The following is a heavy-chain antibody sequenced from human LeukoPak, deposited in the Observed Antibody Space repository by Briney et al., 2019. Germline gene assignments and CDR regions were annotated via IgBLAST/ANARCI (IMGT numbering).Heavy chain of an antibody. CDR2: ISRDGSGS. CDR1: GFTFSSYS. D-gene: IGHD3-9*01. CDR3: ANAYDIQGVFDI. Sequence: GGSLRLSCAASGFTFSSYSMHWVRQAPGKGLVWVSHISRDGSGSSYADSVKGRFTISRDNAKNSLYLQMNSLRAEDTAVYYCANAYDIQGVFDIWGQGTMVTVSS. J-gene: IGHJ3*02. V-gene: IGHV3-74*01.